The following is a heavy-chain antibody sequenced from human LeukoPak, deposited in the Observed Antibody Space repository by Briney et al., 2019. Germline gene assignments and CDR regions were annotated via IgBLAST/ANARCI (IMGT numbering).Heavy chain of an antibody. CDR1: GFTFSSYA. CDR2: ISSSSDAT. V-gene: IGHV3-48*02. J-gene: IGHJ4*02. CDR3: ARGGYGDLGY. D-gene: IGHD4-17*01. Sequence: GGSLRLSCAASGFTFSSYAMSWVRQAPGKGLQWVSYISSSSDATYYADSVKGRFTISRDNAKNSLCLQMNSLRDEDTAVYYCARGGYGDLGYWGQGTLVTVSS.